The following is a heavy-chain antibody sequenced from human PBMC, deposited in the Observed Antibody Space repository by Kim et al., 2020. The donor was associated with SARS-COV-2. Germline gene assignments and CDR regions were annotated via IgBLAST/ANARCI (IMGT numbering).Heavy chain of an antibody. CDR3: ARGSPVYYDSLTGYYRDY. D-gene: IGHD3-9*01. V-gene: IGHV1-46*01. CDR1: GYTFTSYY. J-gene: IGHJ4*02. Sequence: ASVKVSYKASGYTFTSYYMHWVRQAPGQGLEWMGIINPSGGSTSYAQKFQGRVTMTRDTSTSTVYMELSSLRSEDTAVYYCARGSPVYYDSLTGYYRDYWGQGTLVTVSS. CDR2: INPSGGST.